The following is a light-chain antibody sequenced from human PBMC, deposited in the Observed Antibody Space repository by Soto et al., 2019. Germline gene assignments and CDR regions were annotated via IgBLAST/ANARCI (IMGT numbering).Light chain of an antibody. CDR3: QQYNNWPPLT. V-gene: IGKV3-20*01. CDR2: GAS. Sequence: EIVLTQSPGTLSLSPGERATLSCRASQSVSSSYLAWYQQKPGQAPRLLIYGASSRATGIPDRFSGSGSGTEFTLTISSLQSEDFAVYYCQQYNNWPPLTFGGGTKVDI. CDR1: QSVSSSY. J-gene: IGKJ4*01.